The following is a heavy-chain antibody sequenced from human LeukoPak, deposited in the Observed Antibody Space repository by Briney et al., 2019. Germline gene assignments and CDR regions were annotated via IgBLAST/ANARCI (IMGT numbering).Heavy chain of an antibody. Sequence: GASVKVSCKASGYTFTSFDINWVRQATGQGPEWMGWMNPGSGNTGYAQRFRGRVTMTRDTSISTAYLELSSLTSEDTAVYYCASHTYYLSSGNFGHWGQGTLVTVSS. CDR3: ASHTYYLSSGNFGH. D-gene: IGHD3-10*01. V-gene: IGHV1-8*01. CDR2: MNPGSGNT. J-gene: IGHJ4*02. CDR1: GYTFTSFD.